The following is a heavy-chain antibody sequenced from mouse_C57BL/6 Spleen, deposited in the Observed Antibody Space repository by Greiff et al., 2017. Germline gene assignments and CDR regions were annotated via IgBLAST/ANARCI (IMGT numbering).Heavy chain of an antibody. J-gene: IGHJ3*01. CDR2: IHPNSGST. Sequence: QVQLQQPGAELVKPGASVKLSCKASGYTFTSYWMHWVKQRPGQGLEWIGMIHPNSGSTNYNEKFKSKATLTVDKSSSTAYMQLSSLTSEDAAVDYVAKRGLYGYDVGFAYWGQGTLVTVSA. D-gene: IGHD2-14*01. CDR3: AKRGLYGYDVGFAY. V-gene: IGHV1-64*01. CDR1: GYTFTSYW.